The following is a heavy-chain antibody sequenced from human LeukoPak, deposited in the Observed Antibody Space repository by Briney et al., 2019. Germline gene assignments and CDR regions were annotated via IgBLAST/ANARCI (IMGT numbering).Heavy chain of an antibody. J-gene: IGHJ6*03. V-gene: IGHV1-69*04. CDR2: IIPILGIA. CDR1: GGTFSSYA. D-gene: IGHD3-3*01. CDR3: ARGVLSSGSYPDSYYSYMDV. Sequence: GASVKVSCKASGGTFSSYAMSWVRQAPGQGLEWMGRIIPILGIAKYAQRFTGRVAITTDASTSTAYLEMSSLRSEDTAVYYCARGVLSSGSYPDSYYSYMDVWGKGTTVTVSS.